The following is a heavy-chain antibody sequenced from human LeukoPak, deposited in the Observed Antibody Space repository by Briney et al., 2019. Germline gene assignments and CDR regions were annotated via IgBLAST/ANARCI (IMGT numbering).Heavy chain of an antibody. CDR3: ARGFWSGFDY. V-gene: IGHV4-59*01. Sequence: SETLSLTCSVSGGSMSSYYWNWMRQSPGKGLEWIGYIHFSGRTNYNPSLKSRVTILKDTSKKEFSLKMNSVTAVDTAVYYCARGFWSGFDYWGQGTLVTVSS. J-gene: IGHJ4*02. CDR2: IHFSGRT. D-gene: IGHD3-3*01. CDR1: GGSMSSYY.